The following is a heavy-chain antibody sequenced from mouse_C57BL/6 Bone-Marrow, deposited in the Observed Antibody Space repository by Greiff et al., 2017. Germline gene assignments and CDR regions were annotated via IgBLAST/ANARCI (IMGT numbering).Heavy chain of an antibody. CDR1: GFSFTTYA. D-gene: IGHD3-2*02. J-gene: IGHJ3*01. CDR3: GRLGAQATGAY. V-gene: IGHV10-1*01. Sequence: DVQLVEPGGGLVQPKGSLKLSCAASGFSFTTYAMNWVRQAPGQGFEWVARIRSKSNNYATYYAASVKARFTISRDDSESMLYLQMNTLKTEDTAMYYCGRLGAQATGAYWGQGTLVTVSA. CDR2: IRSKSNNYAT.